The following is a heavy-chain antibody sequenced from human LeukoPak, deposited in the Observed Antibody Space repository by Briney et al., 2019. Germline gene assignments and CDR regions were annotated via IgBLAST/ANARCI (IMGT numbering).Heavy chain of an antibody. Sequence: GESLKISCKGSGYRFTSYWIGWVRQMPGKGLEWVGIIYPGDSDTRYSPSFQGQVTISADKSISTAYLQWSSLKASDTAIYYCAIGDTMVRGVSAFDMWGQGTMVTVSP. CDR1: GYRFTSYW. V-gene: IGHV5-51*01. CDR2: IYPGDSDT. CDR3: AIGDTMVRGVSAFDM. J-gene: IGHJ3*02. D-gene: IGHD3-10*01.